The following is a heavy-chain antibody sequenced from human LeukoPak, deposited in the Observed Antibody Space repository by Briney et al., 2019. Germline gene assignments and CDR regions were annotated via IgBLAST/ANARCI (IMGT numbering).Heavy chain of an antibody. J-gene: IGHJ4*02. CDR2: ISYDGSDK. CDR3: AREYCGADCYSELDY. D-gene: IGHD2-21*02. CDR1: GISLTTYA. Sequence: GGSLRLSCAASGISLTTYAVHWVRQTPGRGLEWVALISYDGSDKYYANSVRGRFTISRDNSKSTVFLQMNSLRPEDTVVYYCAREYCGADCYSELDYWGQGILVTVSS. V-gene: IGHV3-30*04.